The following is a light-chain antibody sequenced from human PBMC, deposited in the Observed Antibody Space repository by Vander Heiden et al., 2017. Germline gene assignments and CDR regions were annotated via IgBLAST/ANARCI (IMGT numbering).Light chain of an antibody. CDR1: QRISGY. V-gene: IGKV1-39*01. J-gene: IGKJ1*01. CDR2: AAS. Sequence: DIQMTQSPSSLSASVGYRFTITCRASQRISGYVNWYQQRPGKAPKLLIYAASNLQSGVPSRFSGSGSGTDFTLIISSLQPEDFATYSCQQSYGTPWTFGQGTKVEIK. CDR3: QQSYGTPWT.